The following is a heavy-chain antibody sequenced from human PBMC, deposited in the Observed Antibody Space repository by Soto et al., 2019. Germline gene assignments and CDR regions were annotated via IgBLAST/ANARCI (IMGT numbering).Heavy chain of an antibody. CDR3: AIHLSGDYPNANWFDP. D-gene: IGHD4-17*01. J-gene: IGHJ5*02. CDR2: ISYSGKT. CDR1: NGSIDNTVFF. Sequence: QVQLQESGPGLVRPSQTLSLTCTVSNGSIDNTVFFWNWIRQHPGRGLEWIGYISYSGKTFYNPSLQSRVSMSLDTSTNQFSLKLSSVTAADTAVYFCAIHLSGDYPNANWFDPWGQGTLVTVSS. V-gene: IGHV4-31*03.